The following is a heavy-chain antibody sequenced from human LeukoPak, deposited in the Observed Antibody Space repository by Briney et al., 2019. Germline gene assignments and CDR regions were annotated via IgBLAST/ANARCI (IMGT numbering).Heavy chain of an antibody. J-gene: IGHJ6*03. V-gene: IGHV3-21*06. CDR1: GFPFSSYS. D-gene: IGHD3-22*01. CDR3: ARGSYYDPLEALYNYYMDV. Sequence: AGGSLRLSCAASGFPFSSYSMNWVRQAPGKGLEWVSSISSGGSCMYYAGSVKGRFTISRDNAKNSLYLQMNSLRAEDTAVYYCARGSYYDPLEALYNYYMDVWGKGTTATFSS. CDR2: ISSGGSCM.